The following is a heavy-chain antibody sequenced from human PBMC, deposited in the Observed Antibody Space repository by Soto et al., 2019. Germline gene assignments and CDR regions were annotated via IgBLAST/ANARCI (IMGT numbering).Heavy chain of an antibody. J-gene: IGHJ5*02. CDR1: GYTFSNYG. Sequence: DSVKVSCKTSGYTFSNYGITWVRQAPGQPLEWLGWISLYSDGTNYAQKFQGRVSMTTDTSTTTAYMELRSLRSDDTAVYYCARVVPGAEAWFGPWGQGTLVTVSS. D-gene: IGHD2-2*01. CDR3: ARVVPGAEAWFGP. CDR2: ISLYSDGT. V-gene: IGHV1-18*01.